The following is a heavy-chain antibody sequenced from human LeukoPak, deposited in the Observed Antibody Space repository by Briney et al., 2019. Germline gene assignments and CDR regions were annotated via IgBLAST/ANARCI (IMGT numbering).Heavy chain of an antibody. D-gene: IGHD1-26*01. Sequence: PGGSLRLSCAASGFTFSSYSMNWVRQAPGKGLEWVSSISSSSYIYYADSVKGRFTISRDNAKNSLYLQMNSLRAEDTAVYYCARWGYYYGMDVWGKGTTVTVSS. J-gene: IGHJ6*04. CDR1: GFTFSSYS. V-gene: IGHV3-21*01. CDR2: ISSSSYI. CDR3: ARWGYYYGMDV.